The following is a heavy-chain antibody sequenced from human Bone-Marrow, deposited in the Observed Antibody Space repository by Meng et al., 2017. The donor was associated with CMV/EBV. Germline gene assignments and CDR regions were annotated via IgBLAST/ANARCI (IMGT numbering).Heavy chain of an antibody. CDR3: ARVGPPVAFDI. J-gene: IGHJ3*02. Sequence: GESLKISCAASGFTFSSYSMNWVRQAPGKGLEWVSSISSSSSYIYYADSLKGRFTISRDNAKNSLYLQMNSLRAEDTAVYYCARVGPPVAFDIWGQGTRVTVSS. CDR2: ISSSSSYI. CDR1: GFTFSSYS. V-gene: IGHV3-21*01. D-gene: IGHD3-16*01.